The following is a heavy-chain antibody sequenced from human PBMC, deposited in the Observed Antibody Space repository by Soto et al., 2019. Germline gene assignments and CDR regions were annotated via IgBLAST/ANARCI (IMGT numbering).Heavy chain of an antibody. Sequence: SVKVSCKASGGTFSSYTISWVRQAPGQGLEWMGRIIPILGIANYAQKFQGRVTITADKSTSTAYMELSSLRSEDTAVYYCARVDFERWFDPWGQGTLVTVSS. CDR2: IIPILGIA. D-gene: IGHD3-9*01. CDR1: GGTFSSYT. J-gene: IGHJ5*02. CDR3: ARVDFERWFDP. V-gene: IGHV1-69*02.